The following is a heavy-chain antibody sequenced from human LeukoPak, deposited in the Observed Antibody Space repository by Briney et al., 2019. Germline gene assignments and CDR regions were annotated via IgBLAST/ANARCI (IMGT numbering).Heavy chain of an antibody. Sequence: ASVKVSCKASGYTFSIYGFSWVRQAPGQGLEWMGWISVYNGNTNYAQKFQGRVTMTTDTSTSTAHMELRSLRSEDTAVYYCARSHRSYYYYYMDVWGKGTTVTISS. J-gene: IGHJ6*03. V-gene: IGHV1-18*01. CDR2: ISVYNGNT. CDR3: ARSHRSYYYYYMDV. CDR1: GYTFSIYG.